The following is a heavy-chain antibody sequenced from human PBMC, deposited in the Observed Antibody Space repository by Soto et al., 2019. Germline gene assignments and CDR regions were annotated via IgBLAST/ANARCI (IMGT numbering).Heavy chain of an antibody. CDR3: AKNGLDDSPSAIDS. V-gene: IGHV3-23*01. CDR1: GFTFRNNV. D-gene: IGHD3-3*01. J-gene: IGHJ4*02. Sequence: GGSLRLSCAASGFTFRNNVLSWVRQAPGKGLDWVSGITGSGRDTYYADSVKGRFTISRDNSKNMAFLQMNSLRAEDTALYYCAKNGLDDSPSAIDSWGPGTLVTVSS. CDR2: ITGSGRDT.